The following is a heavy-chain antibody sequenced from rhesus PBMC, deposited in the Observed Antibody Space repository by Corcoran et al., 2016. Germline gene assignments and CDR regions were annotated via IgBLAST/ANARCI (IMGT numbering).Heavy chain of an antibody. CDR3: AKDRNWNYGLDS. J-gene: IGHJ6*01. CDR1: GYSFTSYW. CDR2: IDTKDSAT. D-gene: IGHD1-26*01. Sequence: EVQLVQSGAEVKRPGESLKISCKTSGYSFTSYWISWVRQMPGKGLEWMGAIDTKDSATRYTPSSQGKVTIAAEKAISTAYLQWSRLKASDTATYYCAKDRNWNYGLDSWGQGVVVTVSS. V-gene: IGHV5-20*01.